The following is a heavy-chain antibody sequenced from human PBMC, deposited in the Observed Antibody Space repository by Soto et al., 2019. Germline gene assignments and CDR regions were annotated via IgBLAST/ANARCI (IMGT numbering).Heavy chain of an antibody. V-gene: IGHV1-69*06. CDR2: IIPIYGAA. CDR3: ERASAYDFWRGNHLDV. D-gene: IGHD3-3*01. J-gene: IGHJ6*02. CDR1: GGTFTRFA. Sequence: QVQLVQSGAEVKKPGSSVKVSCTASGGTFTRFAFSWVRQAPGQGLEWLGGIIPIYGAANYGEKLQGRVTITADRSTSTAYMELSSLRSDDTSVYYCERASAYDFWRGNHLDVWGQGTSVTVSS.